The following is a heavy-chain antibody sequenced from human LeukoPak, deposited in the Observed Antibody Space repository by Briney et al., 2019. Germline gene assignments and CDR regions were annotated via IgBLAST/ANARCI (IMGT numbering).Heavy chain of an antibody. CDR2: TYYSSKWYK. D-gene: IGHD1-26*01. Sequence: SQTVSLTCALSGDIVSSDRAAWHWIRQSPSRGLEWLVRTYYSSKWYKDYAVSVKSRITLNPDTSKNQFSLILNSVTPEDTAVYYCARGWMGSGLDYWGQGTLVTVSS. CDR3: ARGWMGSGLDY. V-gene: IGHV6-1*01. CDR1: GDIVSSDRAA. J-gene: IGHJ4*02.